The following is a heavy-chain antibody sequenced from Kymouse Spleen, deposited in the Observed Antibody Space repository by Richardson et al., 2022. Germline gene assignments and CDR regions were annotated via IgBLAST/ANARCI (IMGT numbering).Heavy chain of an antibody. CDR3: TRHSSSSLPYYYYGMDV. V-gene: IGHV3-73*02. CDR1: GFTFSGSA. CDR2: IRSKANSYAT. Sequence: EVQLVESGGGLVQPGGSLKLSCAASGFTFSGSAMHWVRQASGKGLEWVGRIRSKANSYATAYAASVKGRFTISRDDSKNTAYLQMNSLKTEDTAVYYCTRHSSSSLPYYYYGMDVWGQGTTVTVSS. J-gene: IGHJ6*02. D-gene: IGHD6-6*01.